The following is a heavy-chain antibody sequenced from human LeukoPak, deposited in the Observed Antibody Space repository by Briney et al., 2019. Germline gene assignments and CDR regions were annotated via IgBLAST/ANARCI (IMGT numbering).Heavy chain of an antibody. D-gene: IGHD3-22*01. V-gene: IGHV3-30*03. CDR1: GFTFSSYG. CDR2: ISYDGSNK. CDR3: ARNPEYYDSSGYHPRYYYGMDV. J-gene: IGHJ6*02. Sequence: GGSLRLSCAASGFTFSSYGMHWVRQAPGKGLEWVAVISYDGSNKYYADSVKGRFTISRDNSKNTLYLQMNSLRAEDTAVYYCARNPEYYDSSGYHPRYYYGMDVWGQGTTVTVSS.